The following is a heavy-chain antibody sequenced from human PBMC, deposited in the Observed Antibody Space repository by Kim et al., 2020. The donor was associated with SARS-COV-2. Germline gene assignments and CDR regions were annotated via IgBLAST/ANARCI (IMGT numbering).Heavy chain of an antibody. V-gene: IGHV3-23*01. CDR3: MKGGWGWIWDH. CDR2: IDGSDGTT. Sequence: GESLRLSCTTSGFTFTGHAMSWVRQAPGKGLEWVSSIDGSDGTTYYVDSVRGRFTISRDDSKNTLYLQMSALRGDATAVYYCMKGGWGWIWDHWGQGTLV. CDR1: GFTFTGHA. D-gene: IGHD2-21*01. J-gene: IGHJ4*02.